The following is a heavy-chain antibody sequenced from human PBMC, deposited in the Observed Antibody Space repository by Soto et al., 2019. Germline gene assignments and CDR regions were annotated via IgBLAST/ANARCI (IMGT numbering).Heavy chain of an antibody. J-gene: IGHJ4*02. V-gene: IGHV4-59*01. CDR3: AREGVVPAAYFEY. Sequence: SETLSLTCTVSGGSISSYYWSWIRQPPGRGLEWIGCIYYSGSTNYNPSLKSRVTISVDTSKNQFSLKLSSVTAADTAVYYCAREGVVPAAYFEYWGQGTLVTVSS. D-gene: IGHD2-2*01. CDR1: GGSISSYY. CDR2: IYYSGST.